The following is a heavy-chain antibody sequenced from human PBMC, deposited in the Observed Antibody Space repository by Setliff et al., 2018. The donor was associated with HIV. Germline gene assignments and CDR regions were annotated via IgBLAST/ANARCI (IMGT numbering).Heavy chain of an antibody. D-gene: IGHD3-22*01. J-gene: IGHJ4*02. CDR1: GGSISGYY. Sequence: PSETLSLACTVSGGSISGYYWSWIRQPPGKGLEWIGYIYTSGSTNYNPSLKSRVTISVDTSKNQFSLKLSPVTAADTTVYYCARHSGLGGYYSPFDYWGPGTLVTVSS. V-gene: IGHV4-4*09. CDR3: ARHSGLGGYYSPFDY. CDR2: IYTSGST.